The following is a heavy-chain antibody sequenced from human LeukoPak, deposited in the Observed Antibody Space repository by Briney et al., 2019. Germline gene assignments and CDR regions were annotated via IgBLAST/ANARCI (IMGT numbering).Heavy chain of an antibody. CDR3: ARGYGSGSYIPGY. V-gene: IGHV3-21*01. CDR2: ISSGSTYI. D-gene: IGHD3-10*01. J-gene: IGHJ4*02. Sequence: GGSLRLSCAASGFPFSTHSLNWVRQAPGKGLEWVSSISSGSTYIYYADSVKGRFTISRDDAKNSLYLQMNSLRAEDTAVYYCARGYGSGSYIPGYWSQGTLVTVSS. CDR1: GFPFSTHS.